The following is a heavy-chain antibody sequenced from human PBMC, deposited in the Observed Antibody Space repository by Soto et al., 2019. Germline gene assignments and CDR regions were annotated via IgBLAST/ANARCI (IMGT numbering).Heavy chain of an antibody. CDR2: ISGSGGST. Sequence: GGSLRLSCAASGFTFSSYAMSWVRQAPGKGLEWVSAISGSGGSTYYADSVKGRFTISRDNSKNTLYLQMNSLRAEDTAVYYCAKVSGGYDLYYYGMDVWGQGTTVTVSS. J-gene: IGHJ6*02. CDR3: AKVSGGYDLYYYGMDV. CDR1: GFTFSSYA. V-gene: IGHV3-23*01. D-gene: IGHD5-12*01.